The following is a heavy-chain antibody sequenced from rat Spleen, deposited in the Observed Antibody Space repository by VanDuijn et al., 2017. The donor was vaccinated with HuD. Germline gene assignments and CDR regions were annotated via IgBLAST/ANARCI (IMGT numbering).Heavy chain of an antibody. CDR3: TTVGY. V-gene: IGHV2-6*01. Sequence: QVQLKESGPGLVQPSQTLSLTCTVSGFSLTSYTISWVRQPPGKGLEWIAAMLTGGNTYYNPALKSRLSISRDTSKSQVFLKMNSLQTEDTAIYFCTTVGYWGQGVMVTVSS. CDR2: MLTGGNT. D-gene: IGHD1-1*01. J-gene: IGHJ2*01. CDR1: GFSLTSYT.